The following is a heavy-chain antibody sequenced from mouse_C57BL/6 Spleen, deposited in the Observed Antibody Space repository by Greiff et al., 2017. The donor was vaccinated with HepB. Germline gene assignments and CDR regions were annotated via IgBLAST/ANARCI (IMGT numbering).Heavy chain of an antibody. V-gene: IGHV5-4*03. CDR1: GFTFSSYA. J-gene: IGHJ2*01. D-gene: IGHD2-3*01. CDR3: ARRNDGYYGYFDY. CDR2: ISDGGSYT. Sequence: EVQLQESGGGLVKPGGSLKLSCAASGFTFSSYAMSWVRQTPEKRLEWVATISDGGSYTYYPDNVKGRFTISRDNAKNNLYLQMSHLKSEDTAMYYCARRNDGYYGYFDYWGQGTTLTVSS.